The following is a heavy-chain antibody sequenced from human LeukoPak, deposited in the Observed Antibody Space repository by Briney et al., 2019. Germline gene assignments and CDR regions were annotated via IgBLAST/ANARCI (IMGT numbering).Heavy chain of an antibody. J-gene: IGHJ6*02. Sequence: PSETLSLTCAVYGGSFSGYYWSWIRQPPGKGLEWIGEINHSGSTNYNPSLKSRVTISVDTSKNQFSLRLSSVTAADTAVYYCARDGIPAARKGYYYYYGMDVWGQGTTVTVSS. V-gene: IGHV4-34*01. CDR1: GGSFSGYY. D-gene: IGHD6-13*01. CDR2: INHSGST. CDR3: ARDGIPAARKGYYYYYGMDV.